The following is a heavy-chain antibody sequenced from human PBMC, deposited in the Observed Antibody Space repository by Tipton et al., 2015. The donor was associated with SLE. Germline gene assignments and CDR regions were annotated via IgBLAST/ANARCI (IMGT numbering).Heavy chain of an antibody. D-gene: IGHD1-26*01. CDR3: ARGPSSSETYYTWFDS. Sequence: LRLSCTVSGGSISSGSYYWSWIRQSAGEGLEWIGRIYTRGNTNYNLSLKSRVAISLDTSKNQISLRLTSVTAADTAVYYCARGPSSSETYYTWFDSWGQGTLVTVSS. CDR2: IYTRGNT. V-gene: IGHV4-61*02. CDR1: GGSISSGSYY. J-gene: IGHJ5*01.